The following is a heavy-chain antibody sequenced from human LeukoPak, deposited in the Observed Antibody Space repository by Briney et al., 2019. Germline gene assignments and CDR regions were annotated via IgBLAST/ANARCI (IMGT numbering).Heavy chain of an antibody. J-gene: IGHJ3*02. CDR2: IGGSGSPT. D-gene: IGHD2-15*01. Sequence: HPGGSLRLSCVVSGFNFGSHEMSWVRQAPGKGLEWVSYIGGSGSPTHYADSVKGRFTVSRDNAKNSLYLQLNNLRAEDTAVYYCARVIIPTPDTFDIWGQGTVVTVSS. V-gene: IGHV3-48*03. CDR3: ARVIIPTPDTFDI. CDR1: GFNFGSHE.